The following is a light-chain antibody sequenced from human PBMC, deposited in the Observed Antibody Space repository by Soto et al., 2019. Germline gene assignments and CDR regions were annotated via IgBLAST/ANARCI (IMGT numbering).Light chain of an antibody. CDR2: DVS. J-gene: IGLJ1*01. Sequence: QSVRAQPASVSGSPGQAITISCSGTSSDVGAFNYVSWYQQHPGKAPKLMIYDVSNRPSGVSNRFSGSKSGNTASLTISGLRAEYEADYDCNSYPSNNTSVFGPGTEVNV. CDR3: NSYPSNNTSV. V-gene: IGLV2-14*03. CDR1: SSDVGAFNY.